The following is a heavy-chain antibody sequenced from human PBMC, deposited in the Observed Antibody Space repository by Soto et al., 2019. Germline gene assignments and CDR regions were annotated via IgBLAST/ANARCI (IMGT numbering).Heavy chain of an antibody. CDR1: GFTVSGNY. V-gene: IGHV3-53*01. Sequence: EVQLVESGGGLIQPGGSLRLSCAASGFTVSGNYMSWVRQAPGKGLEWVSVIHSAGSTYYANSVKGRFTISRDNTKNPLYLQMQSVRAEDTAVYYCARGRHTVYEFDPWGQGTLVTVSS. CDR2: IHSAGST. J-gene: IGHJ5*02. D-gene: IGHD4-17*01. CDR3: ARGRHTVYEFDP.